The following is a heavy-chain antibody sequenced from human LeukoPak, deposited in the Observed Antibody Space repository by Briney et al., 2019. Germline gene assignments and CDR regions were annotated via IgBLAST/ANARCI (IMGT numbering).Heavy chain of an antibody. CDR1: GGSISSCY. Sequence: SETLSLTCTVSGGSISSCYWSWIRQPAGKGLEWIGRIYTSGSTNYNPSLKRRATMSVDTSKNQFSLKLSSVTAADTAVYYCARDRSVTYYNILTGYPDYYYYGMDVWGQGTTVTVSS. CDR2: IYTSGST. V-gene: IGHV4-4*07. J-gene: IGHJ6*02. D-gene: IGHD3-9*01. CDR3: ARDRSVTYYNILTGYPDYYYYGMDV.